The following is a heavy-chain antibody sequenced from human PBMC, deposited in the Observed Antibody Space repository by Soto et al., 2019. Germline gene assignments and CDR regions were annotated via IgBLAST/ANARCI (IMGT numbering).Heavy chain of an antibody. CDR1: GGSFSGYY. V-gene: IGHV4-34*01. J-gene: IGHJ4*02. CDR2: INHSGST. D-gene: IGHD6-6*01. CDR3: AIGYSSSRDFDY. Sequence: SETLSLTCAVYGGSFSGYYWSWIRQPPGKGLEWIGEINHSGSTNYNPSLKSRVTISVDTSKNQFSLKLSSVTAADTAVYYCAIGYSSSRDFDYWGQGTLVTVSS.